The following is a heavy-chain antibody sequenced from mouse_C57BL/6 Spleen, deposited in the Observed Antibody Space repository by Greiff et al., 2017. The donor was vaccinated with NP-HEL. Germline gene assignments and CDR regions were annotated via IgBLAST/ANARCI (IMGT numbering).Heavy chain of an antibody. D-gene: IGHD6-2*01. V-gene: IGHV1-82*01. CDR2: IYPGDGDT. J-gene: IGHJ4*01. CDR3: ARERTYAMDY. CDR1: GYAFSSSW. Sequence: QVQLQQSGPELVKPGASVKISCKASGYAFSSSWMNWVKQRPGKGLEWIGRIYPGDGDTNYNGKFKGKATLTADKSSSTAYMQLSSLTSEDSAVYFWARERTYAMDYWGQGTSVTVSS.